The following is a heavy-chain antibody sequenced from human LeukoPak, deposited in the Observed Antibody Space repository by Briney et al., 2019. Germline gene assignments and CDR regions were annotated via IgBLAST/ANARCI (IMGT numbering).Heavy chain of an antibody. CDR2: INHSGST. Sequence: SETLSLTCAVYGGSFSGYYWSWIRQPPGKGLEWIGEINHSGSTNYNPSIKSRVTISVDTSKNQFSLKLSSVTAADTAVYYCARGPRIVVVPAAIEGGYYFDYWGQGTLVTVSS. D-gene: IGHD2-2*01. CDR3: ARGPRIVVVPAAIEGGYYFDY. CDR1: GGSFSGYY. V-gene: IGHV4-34*01. J-gene: IGHJ4*02.